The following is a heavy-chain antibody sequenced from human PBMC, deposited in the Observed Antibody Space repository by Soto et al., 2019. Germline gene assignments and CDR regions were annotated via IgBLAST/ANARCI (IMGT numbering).Heavy chain of an antibody. J-gene: IGHJ4*02. D-gene: IGHD3-22*01. CDR2: ISWNSDSE. V-gene: IGHV3-9*01. CDR1: GFSFEDYA. CDR3: AKGLNFYDSSGHSDYFDI. Sequence: EVQLVESGGGLVQPGRSLRLSCAASGFSFEDYAMHWVRQAPGKGLEWVSGISWNSDSEGYADSVKGRFNISRDTAKKSLYRQMNSLRVEDTAFYYYAKGLNFYDSSGHSDYFDIWGQGILVTVSS.